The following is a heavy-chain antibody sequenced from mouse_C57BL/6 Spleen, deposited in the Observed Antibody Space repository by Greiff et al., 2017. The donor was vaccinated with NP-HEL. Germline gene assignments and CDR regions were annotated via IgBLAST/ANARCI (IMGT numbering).Heavy chain of an antibody. CDR3: ARPIYDGYYSLAY. CDR2: IDPSDSYT. D-gene: IGHD2-3*01. J-gene: IGHJ3*01. Sequence: QVQLQQSGAELVMPGASVKLSCKASGYTFTSYWMHWVKQRPGQGLEWIGEIDPSDSYTNYNQKFKGKSTLTVDKSSSTAYMQLSSLTSEDSAVYYCARPIYDGYYSLAYWGQGTLVTVSA. CDR1: GYTFTSYW. V-gene: IGHV1-69*01.